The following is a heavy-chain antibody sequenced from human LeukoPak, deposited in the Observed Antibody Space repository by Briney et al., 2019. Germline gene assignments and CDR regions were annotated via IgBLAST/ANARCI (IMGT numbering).Heavy chain of an antibody. J-gene: IGHJ5*01. V-gene: IGHV3-73*01. CDR1: GFTFSGSA. Sequence: GGSLRLSCAASGFTFSGSAMHWVRQASGKGLEWVGRIRSKSKDYATAYAASVKGRFTISRDDSYNTAYLQMNSLKTEDTAVYYCARALEVTWFDSWGQGILVTVSS. CDR2: IRSKSKDYAT. CDR3: ARALEVTWFDS. D-gene: IGHD3-22*01.